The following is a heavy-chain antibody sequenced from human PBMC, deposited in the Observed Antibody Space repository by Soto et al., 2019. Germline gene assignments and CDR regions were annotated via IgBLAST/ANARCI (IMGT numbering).Heavy chain of an antibody. CDR1: GFTFSSYA. V-gene: IGHV3-30-3*01. J-gene: IGHJ6*02. D-gene: IGHD3-16*01. CDR3: ARDWGKDGYNYYYGMDV. Sequence: QVQLVESGGGVVQPGRSLRLSCAASGFTFSSYAMHWVRQAPGKGLEWVAVISYDGSNKYYADSVKGRFTISRDNSKNTLYLQMNSLRAEDTAVYYCARDWGKDGYNYYYGMDVWGQGTTVTVSS. CDR2: ISYDGSNK.